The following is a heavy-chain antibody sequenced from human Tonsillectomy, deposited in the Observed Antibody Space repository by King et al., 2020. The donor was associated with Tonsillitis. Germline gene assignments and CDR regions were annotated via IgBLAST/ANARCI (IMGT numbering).Heavy chain of an antibody. Sequence: PLQESGPGLVKPSETLSLTCTVSGGSISSSSYYWGWIRQPPGKGLEWIGSMYYSGSTYYNPSLKSRVTMSVDTSKKQFSLKLSSVTAADTAVYYCASGDCSSASCYPVYYYYSMDVWGKGTTVTVSS. V-gene: IGHV4-39*01. CDR1: GGSISSSSYY. D-gene: IGHD2-2*03. CDR2: MYYSGST. CDR3: ASGDCSSASCYPVYYYYSMDV. J-gene: IGHJ6*03.